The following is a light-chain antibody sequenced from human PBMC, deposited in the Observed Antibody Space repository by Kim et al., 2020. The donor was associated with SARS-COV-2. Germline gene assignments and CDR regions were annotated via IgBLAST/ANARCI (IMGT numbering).Light chain of an antibody. V-gene: IGLV3-19*01. Sequence: SSELTQDPTVSVALGQTVRITCQGDSLRSYYATWYQQKPRQAPVLVIYGRNNRPSGIPDRFFGSTSGNTASLTISGAQAEDEADFYCQSRDSSGNVVFGGGTQLTVL. CDR2: GRN. J-gene: IGLJ2*01. CDR1: SLRSYY. CDR3: QSRDSSGNVV.